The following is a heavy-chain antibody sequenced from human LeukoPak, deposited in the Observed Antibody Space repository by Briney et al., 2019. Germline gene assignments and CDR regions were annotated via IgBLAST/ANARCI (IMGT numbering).Heavy chain of an antibody. Sequence: SETLSLICTVSGGPISSSSYYWGWIRQPPGKGLEWIGSIYYSGSTYYNPSLKSRVTISVDTSKNQFSLKLSSVTAADTAVYYCARRSYSSSWYSGVGYFDYWGQGTLVTVSS. CDR2: IYYSGST. CDR3: ARRSYSSSWYSGVGYFDY. V-gene: IGHV4-39*01. J-gene: IGHJ4*02. D-gene: IGHD6-13*01. CDR1: GGPISSSSYY.